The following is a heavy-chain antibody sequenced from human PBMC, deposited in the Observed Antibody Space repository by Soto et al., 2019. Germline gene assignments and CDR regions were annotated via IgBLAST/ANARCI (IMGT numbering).Heavy chain of an antibody. CDR3: ARGGFVAGLSNAMDA. J-gene: IGHJ6*02. D-gene: IGHD2-21*01. CDR1: GGTLSTNA. Sequence: QVQLVQSGAEVKKPGSSVKVSCKASGGTLSTNAMSWVRQAPGQGLEWMGAIIPMFGSPKYAQKFQGRVTITADNPTSTIYMEMISLTSADTAVYYCARGGFVAGLSNAMDAWGQGTAVAVSS. CDR2: IIPMFGSP. V-gene: IGHV1-69*06.